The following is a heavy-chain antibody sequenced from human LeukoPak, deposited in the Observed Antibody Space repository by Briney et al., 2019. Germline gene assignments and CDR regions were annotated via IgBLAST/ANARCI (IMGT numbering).Heavy chain of an antibody. V-gene: IGHV4-31*03. Sequence: PSQTLSLTCTVSGGSISRGGYYWSWLRQHPGKGLEGIGYIYYSGSTYYNPSLKSRVTISVDTSKNQFSLKLSSVTAADTAVYYCARTAAAGPGWFDPWGQGTLVTVSS. CDR3: ARTAAAGPGWFDP. D-gene: IGHD6-13*01. CDR1: GGSISRGGYY. CDR2: IYYSGST. J-gene: IGHJ5*02.